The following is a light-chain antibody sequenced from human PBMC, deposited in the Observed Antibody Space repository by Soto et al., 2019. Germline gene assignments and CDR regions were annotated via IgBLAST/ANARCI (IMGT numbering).Light chain of an antibody. V-gene: IGKV3-15*01. CDR2: GAS. Sequence: EVLMTQSPATLSVSPGERATLSCRTSRTVSNNLAWYQQKSGQAPRLLIFGASTRATGIPARFSGSGSGTEFTLTISNVQSEDFAVYYCHQYNNWPPDAFGQGTKLEIK. CDR3: HQYNNWPPDA. CDR1: RTVSNN. J-gene: IGKJ2*01.